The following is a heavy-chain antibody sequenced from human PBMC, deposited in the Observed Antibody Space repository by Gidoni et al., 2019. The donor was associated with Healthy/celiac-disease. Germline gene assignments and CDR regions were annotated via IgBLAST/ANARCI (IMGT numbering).Heavy chain of an antibody. V-gene: IGHV3-23*01. D-gene: IGHD3-22*01. Sequence: EVQLLESGGGLVQPGGSLRLSCAASGFPFSSYAMSWVRQAPGKGLEWVSAISGSGGSTYYADSVKGRFTISRDNSKNTLYLQMNSLRAEDTAVYYCAKDTDYYDSSGTPYFDYWGQGTLVTVSS. CDR2: ISGSGGST. CDR3: AKDTDYYDSSGTPYFDY. CDR1: GFPFSSYA. J-gene: IGHJ4*02.